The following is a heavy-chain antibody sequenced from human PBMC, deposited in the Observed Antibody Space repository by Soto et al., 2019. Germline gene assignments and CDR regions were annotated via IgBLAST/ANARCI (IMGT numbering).Heavy chain of an antibody. Sequence: SETLXLTCTVSGGSISSSSYYWGWIRQPPGKGLEWIGSIYYSGSTYYNPSLKSRVTISVDTSKNQFSLKLSSVTAADTAVYYCARHRPDYYGSGSYYNIDYWGQGTLVTVSS. V-gene: IGHV4-39*01. D-gene: IGHD3-10*01. CDR3: ARHRPDYYGSGSYYNIDY. J-gene: IGHJ4*02. CDR1: GGSISSSSYY. CDR2: IYYSGST.